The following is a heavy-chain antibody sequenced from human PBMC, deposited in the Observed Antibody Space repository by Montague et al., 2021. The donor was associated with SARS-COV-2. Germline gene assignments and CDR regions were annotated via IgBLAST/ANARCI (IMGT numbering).Heavy chain of an antibody. V-gene: IGHV4-39*01. J-gene: IGHJ5*02. Sequence: SETLSLTCTVSGGSINNTSYYWGWIRQPPGKGLEWIGSIFYRGNTHYNASLKCRVTVSVDTSKSKFSLNLTSVTAADTALYYCARLTTSGSIAWGQGTLVTVSS. CDR3: ARLTTSGSIA. CDR2: IFYRGNT. CDR1: GGSINNTSYY. D-gene: IGHD6-19*01.